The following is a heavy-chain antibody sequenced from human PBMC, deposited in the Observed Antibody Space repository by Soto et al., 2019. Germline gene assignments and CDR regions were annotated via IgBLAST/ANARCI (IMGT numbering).Heavy chain of an antibody. CDR2: IRSKANNYAT. J-gene: IGHJ2*01. CDR1: GFTFSGSA. CDR3: ARHALQYCGGDCYLLPYFDL. V-gene: IGHV3-73*02. D-gene: IGHD2-21*02. Sequence: EVQLVESGGGLVQPGGSLKLSCAASGFTFSGSAMHWVRQASGKGLEWVGRIRSKANNYATVYAASVKGRFTISRDDSKGTAHLQMNSLKTEDTAVYYCARHALQYCGGDCYLLPYFDLWGRGTLVTVSS.